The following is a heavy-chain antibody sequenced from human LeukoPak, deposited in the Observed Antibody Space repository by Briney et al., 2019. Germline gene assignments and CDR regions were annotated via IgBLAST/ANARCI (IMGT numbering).Heavy chain of an antibody. CDR1: GFTFSSYW. V-gene: IGHV3-7*01. Sequence: GSLRLSCAASGFTFSSYWRSWVRQAPGKGLEWVANIKQDGSENYDVDSVKGRFTISRDNAKNSLYLQMKSLRAEDAAVYYCAKSPESYSSSSSFDYWGQGTLVTVTS. CDR2: IKQDGSEN. D-gene: IGHD6-6*01. CDR3: AKSPESYSSSSSFDY. J-gene: IGHJ4*02.